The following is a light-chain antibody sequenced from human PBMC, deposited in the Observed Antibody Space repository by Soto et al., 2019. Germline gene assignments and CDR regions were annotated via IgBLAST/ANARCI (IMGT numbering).Light chain of an antibody. CDR3: AAWDGSLNGWV. Sequence: QSVLTQPPSASGTPGQRVTISCSGSSSNIGSDTVNWYQQLPGTAPKLLIYSNNQRPSGVPDRFSGSKSGTSASLAISGLQSEDEADYYCAAWDGSLNGWVFGGGTKLNVL. J-gene: IGLJ3*02. V-gene: IGLV1-44*01. CDR2: SNN. CDR1: SSNIGSDT.